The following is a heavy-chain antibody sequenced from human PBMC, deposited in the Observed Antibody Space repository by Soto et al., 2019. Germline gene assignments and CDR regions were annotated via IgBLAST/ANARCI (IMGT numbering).Heavy chain of an antibody. CDR1: GYTFTSYD. J-gene: IGHJ5*02. V-gene: IGHV1-8*01. Sequence: QVQLVQSGAEVKKPGASVKVSCKASGYTFTSYDINWVRQTTGQGLEWMGWMNPNSGNTGYAQKFQGRVTMTRNTSISTAYMELSSLRSEDTAVYYCARGSKGSSWYAYWFDPWGQRTLVTVSS. D-gene: IGHD6-13*01. CDR2: MNPNSGNT. CDR3: ARGSKGSSWYAYWFDP.